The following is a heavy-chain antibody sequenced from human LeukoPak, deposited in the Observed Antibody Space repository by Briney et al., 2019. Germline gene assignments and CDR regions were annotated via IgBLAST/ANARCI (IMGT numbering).Heavy chain of an antibody. V-gene: IGHV1-69*05. CDR1: GGTFSSYA. J-gene: IGHJ4*02. CDR2: IIPIFGTA. D-gene: IGHD3-10*01. Sequence: ASVKVSCKASGGTFSSYAISWVRQAPGQELEWMGGIIPIFGTANYAQKFQGRVTITTDESTSTAYMELSSLRSEDTAVYYCAREMVRGLLDYWGQGTLVTASS. CDR3: AREMVRGLLDY.